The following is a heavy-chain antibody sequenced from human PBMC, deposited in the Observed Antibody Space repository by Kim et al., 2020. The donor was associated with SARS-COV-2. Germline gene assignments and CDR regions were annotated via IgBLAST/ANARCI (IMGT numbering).Heavy chain of an antibody. D-gene: IGHD3-10*01. CDR3: ARYYPPGRDGSGSYYNVYFDY. J-gene: IGHJ4*02. CDR2: INHSGST. CDR1: GGSFSGYY. Sequence: SETLSLTCAVYGGSFSGYYWSWIRQPPGKGLEWIGEINHSGSTNYNPSLKSRVTISVDTSKNQFSLKLSSVTAADTAVYYCARYYPPGRDGSGSYYNVYFDYWGQGTLVTVSS. V-gene: IGHV4-34*01.